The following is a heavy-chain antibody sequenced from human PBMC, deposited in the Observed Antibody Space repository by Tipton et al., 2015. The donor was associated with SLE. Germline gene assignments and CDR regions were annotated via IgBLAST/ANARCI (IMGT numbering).Heavy chain of an antibody. V-gene: IGHV4-39*07. CDR1: GGSISSSSYY. CDR3: ARGPVAPL. D-gene: IGHD4-23*01. CDR2: INHSGST. J-gene: IGHJ4*02. Sequence: LRLSCTVSGGSISSSSYYWSWIRQPPGKGLEWIGEINHSGSTNYNPSLKSRVTISVDTSKNQFSLKLSSVTAADTAVYYCARGPVAPLWGQGTLVTVSS.